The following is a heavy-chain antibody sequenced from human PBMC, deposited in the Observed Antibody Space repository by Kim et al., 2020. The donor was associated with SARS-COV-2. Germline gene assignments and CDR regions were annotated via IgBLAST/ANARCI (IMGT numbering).Heavy chain of an antibody. J-gene: IGHJ6*02. CDR2: ISNDGSNK. CDR1: GLTFSSYG. CDR3: AKVVTTVRNGMEV. Sequence: GGSLRLSCAASGLTFSSYGMHWVRQAPGKGLEWVAVISNDGSNKYYADSVKGRFTISRDNSKNTLYVQMNSLRAEDTAVYYCAKVVTTVRNGMEVWGQGTTVTVSS. V-gene: IGHV3-30*18. D-gene: IGHD4-17*01.